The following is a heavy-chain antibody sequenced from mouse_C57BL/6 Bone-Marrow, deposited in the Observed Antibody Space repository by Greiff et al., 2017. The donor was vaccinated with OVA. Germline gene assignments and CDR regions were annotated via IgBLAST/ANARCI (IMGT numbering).Heavy chain of an antibody. CDR3: ARGDGNPYYFDY. D-gene: IGHD2-1*01. J-gene: IGHJ2*01. CDR2: IYPGDGDT. Sequence: VQLQQSGPELVKPGASVKISCKASGYAFSSSWMNWVKQRPGKGLEWIGRIYPGDGDTNYNGKFKGKATLTADKSSSTAYMQLSSLTSEDSAVYFCARGDGNPYYFDYWGQGTTLTVSS. V-gene: IGHV1-82*01. CDR1: GYAFSSSW.